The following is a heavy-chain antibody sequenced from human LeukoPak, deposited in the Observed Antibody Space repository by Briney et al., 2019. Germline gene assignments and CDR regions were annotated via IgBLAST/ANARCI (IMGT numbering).Heavy chain of an antibody. V-gene: IGHV4-34*01. Sequence: SETLSLTCAVYGGSFSGYYWSWIRQPPGKGLEWIGEINHSGSTNYNPSLKSRVTISVDTSKNQFSLKLSSVTAADTAVYYCARGRITMVWGKTPNYYYYGMDVWGKGTTVTVSS. CDR1: GGSFSGYY. CDR3: ARGRITMVWGKTPNYYYYGMDV. CDR2: INHSGST. J-gene: IGHJ6*04. D-gene: IGHD3-10*01.